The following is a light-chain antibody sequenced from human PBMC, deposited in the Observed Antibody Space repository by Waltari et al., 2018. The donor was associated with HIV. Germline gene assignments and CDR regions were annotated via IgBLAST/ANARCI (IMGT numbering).Light chain of an antibody. Sequence: SYELTQPPSVSVSPGQPASITCSGAKLGDKYACWYQQKPGQSPVLVIYHDIQRPSGIPERFSGSNSGNTATLTISGTQAMDEADYYCQAWDSSTVVFGGGTKLTVL. V-gene: IGLV3-1*01. J-gene: IGLJ2*01. CDR2: HDI. CDR3: QAWDSSTVV. CDR1: KLGDKY.